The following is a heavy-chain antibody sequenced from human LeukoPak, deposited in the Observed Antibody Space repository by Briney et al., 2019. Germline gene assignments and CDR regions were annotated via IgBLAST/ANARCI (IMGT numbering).Heavy chain of an antibody. CDR1: GFIFSGYG. D-gene: IGHD2-21*02. J-gene: IGHJ4*02. CDR3: ARGDLVVTLEGPIDY. V-gene: IGHV3-30*02. CDR2: IRSDGSSK. Sequence: PGGSLRLSCAVSGFIFSGYGVHWVRQAPGKGLEWVASIRSDGSSKYYADSVRGRFTISRDNAKNSLYLQMNSLRAEDTAVYYCARGDLVVTLEGPIDYWGQGTLVTVSS.